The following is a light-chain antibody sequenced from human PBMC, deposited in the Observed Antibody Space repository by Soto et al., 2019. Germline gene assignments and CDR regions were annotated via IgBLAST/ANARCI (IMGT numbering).Light chain of an antibody. J-gene: IGKJ1*01. CDR1: QSVSSNY. Sequence: IVLTHSPGTLSLSPWQRSTLFCSSSQSVSSNYLAWYQQKPGQAPRLLIYGASSRATGIPDRFSGSGSGTDFTLTIRRLEPEDFAVYYCQQYGSSYPWTFGQGTKVDIK. CDR2: GAS. CDR3: QQYGSSYPWT. V-gene: IGKV3-20*01.